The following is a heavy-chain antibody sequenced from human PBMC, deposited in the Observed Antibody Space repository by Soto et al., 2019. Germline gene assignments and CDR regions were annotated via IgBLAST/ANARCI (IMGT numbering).Heavy chain of an antibody. D-gene: IGHD4-17*01. Sequence: SETLSLTCTVSGGSISSYYWSWIRQPPGKGLEWIGYIYYSGSTNYNPSLKSRVTISVDTSKNQFSLKLSSVTAADTAVYYCARHYLATVTTDAFDIWGQGTMVTVSS. J-gene: IGHJ3*02. CDR3: ARHYLATVTTDAFDI. V-gene: IGHV4-59*08. CDR2: IYYSGST. CDR1: GGSISSYY.